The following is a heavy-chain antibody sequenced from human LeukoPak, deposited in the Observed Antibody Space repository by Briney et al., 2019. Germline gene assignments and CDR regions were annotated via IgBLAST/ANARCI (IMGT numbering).Heavy chain of an antibody. CDR3: ATTVVTRRGHNWFDP. V-gene: IGHV4-59*01. D-gene: IGHD4-23*01. CDR2: IYYSGST. Sequence: SETLSLTCTVSGGSISSYYWGWIRKPPGKGREGIGYIYYSGSTNYKPSLKSRVTISVDTSKNQFSLKLSSVTAADTAVYYCATTVVTRRGHNWFDPWGQGTLVTVSS. J-gene: IGHJ5*02. CDR1: GGSISSYY.